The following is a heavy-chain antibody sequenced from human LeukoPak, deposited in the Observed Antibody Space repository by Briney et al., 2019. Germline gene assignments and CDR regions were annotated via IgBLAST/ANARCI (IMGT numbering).Heavy chain of an antibody. CDR2: IKQDGSEK. CDR1: GVTFSSYW. Sequence: GGSLRLSCAASGVTFSSYWMSWVRQAPGKGLEWVANIKQDGSEKYYVDSVKGRFTISRDNAKNSLYLQMNSLRAEDTAVYYCANYDILTGYLVRLVPNSWGQGTLVTVSS. J-gene: IGHJ4*02. CDR3: ANYDILTGYLVRLVPNS. D-gene: IGHD3-9*01. V-gene: IGHV3-7*03.